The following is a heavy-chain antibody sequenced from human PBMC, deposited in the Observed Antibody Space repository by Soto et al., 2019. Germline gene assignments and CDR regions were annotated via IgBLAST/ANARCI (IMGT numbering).Heavy chain of an antibody. CDR3: AKDLGLLHRVFDY. Sequence: QVQLVESGGGVVQPGRSLRLSCAASGFTFSSYGMHWVRQAPGKGLEWVAVISYDGSNKYYADSVKGRFTISRGNSKNTLYLQMNSLRAEDTAVYYCAKDLGLLHRVFDYWGQGTLVTVSS. CDR1: GFTFSSYG. J-gene: IGHJ4*02. CDR2: ISYDGSNK. V-gene: IGHV3-30*18. D-gene: IGHD3-16*01.